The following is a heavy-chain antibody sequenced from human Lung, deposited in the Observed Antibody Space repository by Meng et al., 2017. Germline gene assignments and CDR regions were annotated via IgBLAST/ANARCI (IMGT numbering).Heavy chain of an antibody. CDR1: GFTFSSDW. V-gene: IGHV3-74*01. Sequence: EVQVVESGGGLVQPGGSRRLSGAAAGFTFSSDWMHWVRQAPGKGLVWVSRINSDGSSTSYADSVKGRFTISRDNAKNTLYLQMNSLRAEDTAVYYCARDSGSYFDYWGQGILVTVSS. CDR3: ARDSGSYFDY. CDR2: INSDGSST. J-gene: IGHJ4*02. D-gene: IGHD1-26*01.